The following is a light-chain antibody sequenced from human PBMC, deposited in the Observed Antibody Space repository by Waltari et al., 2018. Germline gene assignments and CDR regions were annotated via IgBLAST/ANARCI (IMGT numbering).Light chain of an antibody. CDR3: QQYYSTLSWT. Sequence: DIVMTQSPDSLAASLGERATINCKSSQSVLYSSNKKNYLAWYQQKPGQSPKLLIYWASTRESGVPDRFSGSGSETDFTLTISNLQAEDVAVYYCQQYYSTLSWTFGQGTKVEIK. CDR1: QSVLYSSNKKNY. J-gene: IGKJ1*01. V-gene: IGKV4-1*01. CDR2: WAS.